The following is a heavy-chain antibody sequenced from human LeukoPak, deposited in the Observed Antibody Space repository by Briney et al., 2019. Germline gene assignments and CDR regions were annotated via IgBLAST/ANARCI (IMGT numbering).Heavy chain of an antibody. V-gene: IGHV3-7*03. CDR2: IKQDGSEK. CDR3: AKARGLIGGAFDI. D-gene: IGHD3-22*01. J-gene: IGHJ3*02. CDR1: GFTFSSYW. Sequence: PGGSLRLSCAASGFTFSSYWMSWVRQAPGKGLEWVANIKQDGSEKYYVDSVKGRFTTSRDNSKNSLYLQMNSLRSEDTALYYCAKARGLIGGAFDIWGQGTMVTVSS.